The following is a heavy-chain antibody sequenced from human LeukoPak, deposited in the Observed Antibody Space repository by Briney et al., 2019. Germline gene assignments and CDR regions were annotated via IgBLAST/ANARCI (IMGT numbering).Heavy chain of an antibody. CDR1: GGSFSGYY. Sequence: SETLSLTCAVYGGSFSGYYWGWIRQPPGKGLEWIGEINHSGSTNYNPSLKSRVTISVDTSKNQFSLKLSSVTAADTAVYYCARGMSSSWYSFSDYFDYWGQGTLVTVSS. V-gene: IGHV4-34*01. CDR2: INHSGST. D-gene: IGHD6-13*01. CDR3: ARGMSSSWYSFSDYFDY. J-gene: IGHJ4*02.